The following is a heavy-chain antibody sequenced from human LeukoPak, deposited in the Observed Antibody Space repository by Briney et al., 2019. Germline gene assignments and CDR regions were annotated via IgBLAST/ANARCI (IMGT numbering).Heavy chain of an antibody. D-gene: IGHD2-2*02. CDR3: ARDLGYCTSTSCYSLYGMDV. CDR1: GFTFSSYE. J-gene: IGHJ6*04. V-gene: IGHV3-48*03. CDR2: ISSSGSTI. Sequence: GGSLRLSCAASGFTFSSYEMNWVRQAPGKGLEWVSYISSSGSTIHYADSVKGRFTTSRDDAKNSLYLQMNSLRAEDTAVYYCARDLGYCTSTSCYSLYGMDVWGKGTTVTVSS.